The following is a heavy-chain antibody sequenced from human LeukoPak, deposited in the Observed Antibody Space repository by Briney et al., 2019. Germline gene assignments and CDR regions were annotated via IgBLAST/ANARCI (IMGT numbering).Heavy chain of an antibody. Sequence: PSQTLSPTGTVSGGSISRGDYYWTWVRQHPEKGLEWIGYIHYSGGTYYNPSLKSRVTISLDTYKNQFSLGLSSVTAADTAVYYCARVVVGVTIDYWGQGALVTVSS. J-gene: IGHJ4*02. CDR1: GGSISRGDYY. CDR3: ARVVVGVTIDY. V-gene: IGHV4-31*03. CDR2: IHYSGGT. D-gene: IGHD1-26*01.